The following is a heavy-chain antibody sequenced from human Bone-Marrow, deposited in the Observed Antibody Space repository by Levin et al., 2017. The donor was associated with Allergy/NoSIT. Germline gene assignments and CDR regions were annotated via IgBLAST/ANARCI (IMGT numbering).Heavy chain of an antibody. CDR1: GVIFGDYA. Sequence: SGGSLRLSCAASGVIFGDYAMHWVRQAPGKGLEWVSGISWNSGSITYADSVKGRFTISRGNAKNSLYLQMNSLRGEDTALYYCAMSTSSEGPFDHWGQGTLVTVSS. J-gene: IGHJ4*02. D-gene: IGHD6-6*01. V-gene: IGHV3-9*01. CDR2: ISWNSGSI. CDR3: AMSTSSEGPFDH.